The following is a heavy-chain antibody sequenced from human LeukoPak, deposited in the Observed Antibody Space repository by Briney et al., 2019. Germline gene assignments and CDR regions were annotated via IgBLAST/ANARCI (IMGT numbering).Heavy chain of an antibody. J-gene: IGHJ5*02. CDR2: IYYSGSA. Sequence: PSETLSLTCTVSGGSISSYYWSWIRQPPGKGLEWIGYIYYSGSANYNPSLKSRVTISVDTSKNQFSLKLSSVTAADTAVYYCARHPRGRNWFDPWSQGTLVTVSS. CDR1: GGSISSYY. V-gene: IGHV4-59*08. CDR3: ARHPRGRNWFDP.